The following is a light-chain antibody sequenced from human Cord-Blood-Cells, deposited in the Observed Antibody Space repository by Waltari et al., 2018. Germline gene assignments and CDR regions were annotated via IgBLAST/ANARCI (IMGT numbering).Light chain of an antibody. Sequence: SYELTQPPSVSVSPGQTASITCSGDKLGDKYACWYQPKPGQSPVLVIYQDSKRPSGIPGRFSGSNSGNTATLTISGTQAMDEADYYCQAWDSSTWVFGGGTKLTVL. CDR3: QAWDSSTWV. CDR1: KLGDKY. V-gene: IGLV3-1*01. J-gene: IGLJ3*02. CDR2: QDS.